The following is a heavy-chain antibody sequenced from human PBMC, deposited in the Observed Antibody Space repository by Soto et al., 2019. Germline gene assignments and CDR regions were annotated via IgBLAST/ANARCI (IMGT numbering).Heavy chain of an antibody. D-gene: IGHD6-19*01. CDR1: GFTFSSYG. CDR3: ARGRLDYYMDV. Sequence: ESGGGVVQPGRSLRLSCAASGFTFSSYGMHWVRQAPGKGLEWVAVIWYDGSNKYYADSVKGRFTISRDNSKNTLYLQMNSLRAEDTAVYYCARGRLDYYMDVWGKGTTVTVSS. V-gene: IGHV3-33*01. J-gene: IGHJ6*03. CDR2: IWYDGSNK.